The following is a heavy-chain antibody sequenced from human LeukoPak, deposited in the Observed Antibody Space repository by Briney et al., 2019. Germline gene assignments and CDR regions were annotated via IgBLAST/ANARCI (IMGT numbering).Heavy chain of an antibody. Sequence: GGSLRLSCAASGCTFSSYNMNWVRQAPGKGLEWVSYISTSSNTIYYADSVKGRFTISRGNAKNSLYLQMNDLRAEDTAVYYCARVGSYGMDVWGQGTTVTVSS. CDR1: GCTFSSYN. J-gene: IGHJ6*02. CDR3: ARVGSYGMDV. V-gene: IGHV3-48*01. D-gene: IGHD3-10*01. CDR2: ISTSSNTI.